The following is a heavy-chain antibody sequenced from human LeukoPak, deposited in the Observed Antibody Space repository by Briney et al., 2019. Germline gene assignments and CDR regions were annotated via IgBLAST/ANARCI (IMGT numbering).Heavy chain of an antibody. CDR3: ARGDWSGYYNYFDY. V-gene: IGHV1-69*13. CDR2: IIPIFGTA. D-gene: IGHD3-3*01. Sequence: GASVKVSCKASGGTFSSYAISWVRQAPGQGLEWMGGIIPIFGTANYAQKFQGRVTITADESTSTAYMELSSLRSEDTAVYYCARGDWSGYYNYFDYWGQGTLVTVSS. CDR1: GGTFSSYA. J-gene: IGHJ4*02.